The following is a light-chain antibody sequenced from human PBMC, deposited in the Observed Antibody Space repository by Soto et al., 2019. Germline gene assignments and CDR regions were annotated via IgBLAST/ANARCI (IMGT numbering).Light chain of an antibody. V-gene: IGKV1-5*01. CDR2: DVS. Sequence: DILMTQSPSTLSASVGDRVTITCRASQSISSWLAWYQQKPGKAPKFLIYDVSTLESGVPSRFSGSGSGTEFTLTIAGLQPDDFATYYCQHYNSYPLTFGGGTKVDIK. CDR1: QSISSW. J-gene: IGKJ4*01. CDR3: QHYNSYPLT.